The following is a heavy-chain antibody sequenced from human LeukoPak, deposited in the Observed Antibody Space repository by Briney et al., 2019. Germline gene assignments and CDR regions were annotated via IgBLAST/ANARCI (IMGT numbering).Heavy chain of an antibody. J-gene: IGHJ2*01. CDR2: INHSGST. CDR1: GGSFSGYY. Sequence: SETLSLTCAGYGGSFSGYYWSWLRQPPGKGLEWIGEINHSGSTNYNPSLKSRVTISVDTSKNQFSLKLSSVTAAGTAVYYCARQARHSSGSNWYFDLWGRGTLVTVSS. V-gene: IGHV4-34*01. D-gene: IGHD3-22*01. CDR3: ARQARHSSGSNWYFDL.